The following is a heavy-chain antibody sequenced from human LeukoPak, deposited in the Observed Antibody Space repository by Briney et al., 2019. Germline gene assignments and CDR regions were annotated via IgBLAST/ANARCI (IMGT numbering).Heavy chain of an antibody. J-gene: IGHJ6*02. CDR1: GYSISSGYY. CDR3: AREFGYGDYYYYGMDV. D-gene: IGHD3-10*01. CDR2: IYHSGST. Sequence: SETLSLTCSVSGYSISSGYYWGWIRQPPGKGLEWIGSIYHSGSTYYNPSLKSRVTISVDTSKNQFSLKLSSVTAADAAVYYCAREFGYGDYYYYGMDVWGQGTTVTVSS. V-gene: IGHV4-38-2*02.